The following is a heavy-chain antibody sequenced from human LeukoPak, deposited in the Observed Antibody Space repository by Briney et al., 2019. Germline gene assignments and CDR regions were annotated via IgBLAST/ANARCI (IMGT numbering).Heavy chain of an antibody. CDR1: GASTRSSDYY. V-gene: IGHV4-39*01. Sequence: ESSETLSLTGVRTGASTRSSDYYWSWIRQPPGKGLEWIGTVYYSGSTYYNPSLKSRLTISVDTSNNSISLKVTSLTAADTAEYYCARHGNWEPFDYWGQGSLVTVSS. J-gene: IGHJ4*02. CDR2: VYYSGST. CDR3: ARHGNWEPFDY. D-gene: IGHD1-1*01.